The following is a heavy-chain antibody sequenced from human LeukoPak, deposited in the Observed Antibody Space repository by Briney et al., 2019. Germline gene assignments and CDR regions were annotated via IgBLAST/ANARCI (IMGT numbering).Heavy chain of an antibody. CDR2: IYRGGSE. J-gene: IGHJ4*02. V-gene: IGHV3-66*02. CDR1: GLTVSSDY. CDR3: TRGGGAFCGGDCYRNFDY. D-gene: IGHD2-21*02. Sequence: GGSLRLSCAASGLTVSSDYMSWVRQAPGKGLEWVSVIYRGGSEYYADSVKGRFIISRDNSKNTLHLQMNSLRADDTVVYYCTRGGGAFCGGDCYRNFDYWGQGALVTVSS.